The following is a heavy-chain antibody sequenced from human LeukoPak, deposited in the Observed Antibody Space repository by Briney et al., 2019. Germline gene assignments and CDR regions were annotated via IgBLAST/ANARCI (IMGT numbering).Heavy chain of an antibody. CDR3: AKGILGYCSGGSCYLDY. Sequence: GGSLRLSCAASGFTLSSYAMTWVRQAPGKGLEWVSTISASGGSTYYADSVKGRFTISRDNSKNTLYLQLNSLRAEDTAVYYCAKGILGYCSGGSCYLDYWGRGTLVTVSS. V-gene: IGHV3-23*01. CDR2: ISASGGST. CDR1: GFTLSSYA. D-gene: IGHD2-15*01. J-gene: IGHJ4*02.